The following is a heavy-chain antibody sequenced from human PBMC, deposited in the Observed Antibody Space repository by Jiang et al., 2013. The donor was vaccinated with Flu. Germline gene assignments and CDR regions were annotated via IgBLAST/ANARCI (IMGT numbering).Heavy chain of an antibody. J-gene: IGHJ4*02. CDR2: IYYSGST. Sequence: LLKPSETLSLTCTVSGGSISSSSYYWGWIRQPPGKGLEWIGSIYYSGSTYYNPSLKSRVTISVDTSKNQFSLKLSSVTAADTAVYYCARQVVPAAIQDYWGQGTLVTVSS. V-gene: IGHV4-39*01. D-gene: IGHD2-2*02. CDR3: ARQVVPAAIQDY. CDR1: GGSISSSSYY.